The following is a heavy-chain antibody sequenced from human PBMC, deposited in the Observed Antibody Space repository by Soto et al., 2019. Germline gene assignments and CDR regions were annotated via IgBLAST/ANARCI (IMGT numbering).Heavy chain of an antibody. D-gene: IGHD6-13*01. CDR1: GYTFTSYD. CDR3: AGTEWFDP. V-gene: IGHV1-8*01. CDR2: MNPNSGNT. J-gene: IGHJ5*02. Sequence: QVQLVQSGAEVKKPGASVKVSCKASGYTFTSYDINWVRQATGQGLEWMGWMNPNSGNTGYAQKFQGRVTMTRNTTISTAYMELSSLRSDCASETSAAGTEWFDPWGQGTLVTVSS.